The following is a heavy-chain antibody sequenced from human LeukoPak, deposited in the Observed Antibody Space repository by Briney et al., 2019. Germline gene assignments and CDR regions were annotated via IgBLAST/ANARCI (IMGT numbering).Heavy chain of an antibody. J-gene: IGHJ5*02. Sequence: SETLSLTCTVSGGSISSYYWSWIRQPPGKGLEWIGYIYYSGSTNYNPSLKSRVTISVDTSKNQFSLKLSSVTAADTAVYYCARSPGYCSSTSCYGHLGLTGFGWFDPWGQGTLVTVSS. CDR3: ARSPGYCSSTSCYGHLGLTGFGWFDP. D-gene: IGHD2-2*01. CDR1: GGSISSYY. V-gene: IGHV4-59*01. CDR2: IYYSGST.